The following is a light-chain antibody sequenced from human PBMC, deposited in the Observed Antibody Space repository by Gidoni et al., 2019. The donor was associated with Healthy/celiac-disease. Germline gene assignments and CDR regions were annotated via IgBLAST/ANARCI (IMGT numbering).Light chain of an antibody. J-gene: IGKJ3*01. CDR2: DTS. CDR1: QSVSSY. V-gene: IGKV3-11*01. Sequence: IVLTQSPATLSLSPGERATLSCRASQSVSSYLAWYQQKPGQAPRLLIYDTSNRATSIPARFSGSGSGTDFTLTISSLEPEDFAVYYCQQRSNWPLAFGPGTKVDIK. CDR3: QQRSNWPLA.